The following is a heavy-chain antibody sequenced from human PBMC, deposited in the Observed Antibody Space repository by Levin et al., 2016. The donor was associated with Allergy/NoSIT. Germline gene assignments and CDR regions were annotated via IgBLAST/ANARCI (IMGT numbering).Heavy chain of an antibody. CDR1: GYTFTGYY. V-gene: IGHV1-2*02. Sequence: ASVKVSCKASGYTFTGYYMHWVRQAPGQGLEWMGWINPNSGGTNYAQKFQGRVTMTRDTSISTAYMELSRLRSDDTAVYYCARVPRRSWNYVQWFDPWGQGTLVTVSS. CDR2: INPNSGGT. CDR3: ARVPRRSWNYVQWFDP. D-gene: IGHD1-7*01. J-gene: IGHJ5*02.